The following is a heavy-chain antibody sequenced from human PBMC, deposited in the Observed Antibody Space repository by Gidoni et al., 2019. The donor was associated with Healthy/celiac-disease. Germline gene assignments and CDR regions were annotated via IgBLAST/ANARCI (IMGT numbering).Heavy chain of an antibody. J-gene: IGHJ4*02. D-gene: IGHD1-20*01. CDR2: ISSSGSTI. Sequence: EVQLVESGGGLVQPGGSLRLSCAASGFTFSSYEMNWVRQAPGKGLEWVSYISSSGSTIYYADSVKGRFTISRDNAKNSLYLQMNSLRAEDTAVYYCARDPNNWSDLGLFDYWGQGTLVTVSS. CDR3: ARDPNNWSDLGLFDY. V-gene: IGHV3-48*03. CDR1: GFTFSSYE.